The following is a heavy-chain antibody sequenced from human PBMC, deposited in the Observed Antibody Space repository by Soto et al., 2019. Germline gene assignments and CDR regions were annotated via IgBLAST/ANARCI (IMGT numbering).Heavy chain of an antibody. D-gene: IGHD1-26*01. J-gene: IGHJ4*02. CDR1: RFSFSTFS. CDR3: VKGATETTFHY. Sequence: GGALRLSCAASRFSFSTFSVSWVRQAPGKGMEWVSNIADSASNKYYEDSVKGSFTISRDNSKNTMFMQVNSLRDEDKDVYYCVKGATETTFHYWGPGTLVTV. V-gene: IGHV3-23*01. CDR2: IADSASNK.